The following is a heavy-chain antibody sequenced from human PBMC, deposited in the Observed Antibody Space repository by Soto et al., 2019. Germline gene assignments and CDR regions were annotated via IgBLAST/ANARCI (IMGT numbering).Heavy chain of an antibody. D-gene: IGHD2-2*01. V-gene: IGHV4-61*08. J-gene: IGHJ4*02. Sequence: SETLSLTCTVSGGSISSGGYYWSWIRQHPGKGLEWIGYIYYSGSTNYNPSLKSRVTISVDTSKNQFSLKLSSVTAADTAVYYCARGPYCSSTSCYAGDYFDYWGQGTLVTVSS. CDR3: ARGPYCSSTSCYAGDYFDY. CDR2: IYYSGST. CDR1: GGSISSGGYY.